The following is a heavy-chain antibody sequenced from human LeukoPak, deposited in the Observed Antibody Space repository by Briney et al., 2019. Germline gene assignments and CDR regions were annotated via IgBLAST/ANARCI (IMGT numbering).Heavy chain of an antibody. CDR2: IWNDGSNT. CDR1: GITFSSFG. D-gene: IGHD2-15*01. J-gene: IGHJ4*02. V-gene: IGHV3-33*06. Sequence: GRSLRLSYAASGITFSSFGMHWVRQAPGKGLEWVAVIWNDGSNTYYADSVRGRFTISRDNSKNTLYLQMNSLRAEDTAVYYCANRDCSGGSCYPNHWGQGTLVTVSS. CDR3: ANRDCSGGSCYPNH.